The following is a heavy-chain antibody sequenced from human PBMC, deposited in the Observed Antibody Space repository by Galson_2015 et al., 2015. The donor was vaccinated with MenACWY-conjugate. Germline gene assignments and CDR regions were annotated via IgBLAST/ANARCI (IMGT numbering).Heavy chain of an antibody. CDR2: ISGSGGTI. V-gene: IGHV3-23*01. J-gene: IGHJ6*02. D-gene: IGHD2-2*01. CDR3: AREESSTTKYYYYYGMDV. CDR1: GFTFSSYA. Sequence: SLRLSCAASGFTFSSYAMSWVRQAPGKGLEWVSAISGSGGTIYYADSVKGRFTISRDNAKNSLYLQMNSLRDEDTAVYYCAREESSTTKYYYYYGMDVWGQGTTVTVSS.